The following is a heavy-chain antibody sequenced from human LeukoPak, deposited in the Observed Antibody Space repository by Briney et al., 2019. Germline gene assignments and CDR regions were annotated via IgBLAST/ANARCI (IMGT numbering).Heavy chain of an antibody. Sequence: GGSLRLSCAASGFTVSSNYMSWVRQAPGKGLEWVSAISGSGGSTYYADSVKGRFTISRDNSKNTLYLQMNSLRAEDTAVYYCAKTAPDSPYDSSGYYYWGQGTLVTVSS. J-gene: IGHJ4*02. D-gene: IGHD3-22*01. CDR1: GFTVSSNY. CDR3: AKTAPDSPYDSSGYYY. CDR2: ISGSGGST. V-gene: IGHV3-23*01.